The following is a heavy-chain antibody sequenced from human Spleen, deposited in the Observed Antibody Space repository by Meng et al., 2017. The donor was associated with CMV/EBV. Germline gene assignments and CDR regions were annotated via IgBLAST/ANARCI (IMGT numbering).Heavy chain of an antibody. J-gene: IGHJ4*02. D-gene: IGHD1-26*01. V-gene: IGHV3-48*03. CDR3: ARDEVVGATTDY. CDR2: ISSSGSTI. Sequence: GGSLRLSCAASGFTFSSYEMNWVRQAPGKGLEWVSYISSSGSTIYYADSVKGRFTISRDNAKNSLYLQMNSLRAEDTAVYYCARDEVVGATTDYWGQGTLVTVSS. CDR1: GFTFSSYE.